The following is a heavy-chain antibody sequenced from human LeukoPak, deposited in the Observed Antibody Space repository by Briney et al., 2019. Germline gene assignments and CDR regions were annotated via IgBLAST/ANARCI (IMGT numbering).Heavy chain of an antibody. Sequence: ASVKVSCKASGYTFTGYYMHWVRQAPGQGLEWMGWINPNSGGTNYAQKFQGRVTMTRDTSISTAYMELSRLRFDDTAVYYCARGIYGSGSLLYYFDYWGQGTLVTVSS. D-gene: IGHD3-10*01. V-gene: IGHV1-2*02. J-gene: IGHJ4*02. CDR3: ARGIYGSGSLLYYFDY. CDR2: INPNSGGT. CDR1: GYTFTGYY.